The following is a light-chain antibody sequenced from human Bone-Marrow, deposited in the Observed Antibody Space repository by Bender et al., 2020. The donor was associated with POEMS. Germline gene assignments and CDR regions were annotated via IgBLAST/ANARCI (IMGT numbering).Light chain of an antibody. CDR1: SSDVGRYNL. V-gene: IGLV2-23*02. J-gene: IGLJ3*02. Sequence: QSALTQPASVSGSPGQSITISCTGTSSDVGRYNLVSWYQQHPGKAPKLMIYEVSKRPSGVSDRFSGSKSGNTASLTISGLLPEDEADYYCCSYAGTSSWVFGGGTKLTVL. CDR3: CSYAGTSSWV. CDR2: EVS.